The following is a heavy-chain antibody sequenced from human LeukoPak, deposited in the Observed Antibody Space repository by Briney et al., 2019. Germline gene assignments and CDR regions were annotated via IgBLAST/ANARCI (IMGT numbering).Heavy chain of an antibody. V-gene: IGHV4-34*01. CDR2: INHSGST. Sequence: SETLSLTCAVYGGSFSGYYWSWIRQPPGKGLEWIGEINHSGSTNYNPSLKSRVTISVDTSKNQFSLKLSSVTAADTAVYYCAKTYYYDSSGYYSSVYAFDIWGQGTMVTVSS. CDR1: GGSFSGYY. J-gene: IGHJ3*02. D-gene: IGHD3-22*01. CDR3: AKTYYYDSSGYYSSVYAFDI.